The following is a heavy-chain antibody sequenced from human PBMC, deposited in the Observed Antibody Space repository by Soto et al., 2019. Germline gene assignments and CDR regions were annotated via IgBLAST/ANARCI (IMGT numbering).Heavy chain of an antibody. CDR2: ISYDGSNK. Sequence: QVQLVESGGGVVQPGRSLRLSCAASGFTFSSYGMHWVRQAPGKGLEWVAVISYDGSNKYYADSVKGRFTISRDNSKNTLYLQMNSLRAEDTAVYYCAKDFYYYDSSGPFDIWGQGTMVTVSS. D-gene: IGHD3-22*01. CDR1: GFTFSSYG. CDR3: AKDFYYYDSSGPFDI. J-gene: IGHJ3*02. V-gene: IGHV3-30*18.